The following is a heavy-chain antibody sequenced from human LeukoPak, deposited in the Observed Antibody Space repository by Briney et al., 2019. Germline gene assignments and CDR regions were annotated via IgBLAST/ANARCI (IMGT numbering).Heavy chain of an antibody. CDR1: GFTFSSYD. J-gene: IGHJ4*02. V-gene: IGHV3-23*01. CDR2: ISGRDGRT. D-gene: IGHD6-13*01. CDR3: STSPSFGSSWYQFNY. Sequence: PGGSLRLSCAASGFTFSSYDMSWVRQAPGRGLEWVSAISGRDGRTYYTDSVKGRFTISRDNSRDTLYLQMNSLRAEDTAVYYCSTSPSFGSSWYQFNYWGQGTLVTVSP.